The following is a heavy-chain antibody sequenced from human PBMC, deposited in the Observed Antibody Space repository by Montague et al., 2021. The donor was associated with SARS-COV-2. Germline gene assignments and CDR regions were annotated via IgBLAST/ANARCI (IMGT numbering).Heavy chain of an antibody. D-gene: IGHD3-22*01. V-gene: IGHV4-34*01. Sequence: SKTLSLTCAVYGGSFSASYWSWIRQPPGKGLEWIGEINHRGTTNYIPSLSSRVTISVDTSKNQFSLKLSSVTAADTAVYYCAAQPWEDSSGYYRDYWSQGALVTVSS. CDR3: AAQPWEDSSGYYRDY. CDR1: GGSFSASY. J-gene: IGHJ4*02. CDR2: INHRGTT.